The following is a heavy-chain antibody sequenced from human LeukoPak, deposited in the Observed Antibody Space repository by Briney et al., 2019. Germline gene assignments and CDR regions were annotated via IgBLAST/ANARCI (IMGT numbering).Heavy chain of an antibody. CDR3: AKRAAGYYFDY. Sequence: GGSLRLSCAASGFTFSSFSMSWVRQAPGKGLEWVSSINSGGSTFCADSMKGRFTLSRDNSKNTLYLQMNSLTAEDTAVYYCAKRAAGYYFDYWGQGTLVTVSS. CDR1: GFTFSSFS. D-gene: IGHD6-13*01. CDR2: INSGGST. J-gene: IGHJ4*02. V-gene: IGHV3-23*01.